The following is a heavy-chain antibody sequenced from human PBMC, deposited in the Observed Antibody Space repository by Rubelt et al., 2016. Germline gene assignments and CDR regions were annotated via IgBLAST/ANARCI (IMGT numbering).Heavy chain of an antibody. D-gene: IGHD3-10*01. J-gene: IGHJ4*03. CDR2: TSHDGRNK. CDR1: FV. Sequence: FVMFWVRQAPGKGLEWVAVTSHDGRNKYYADPVKGRFTISRDNSKNKLFLQMYSLRAEDAAVYYCANGGYGSGSYCFDYWGQGTMVTVSS. V-gene: IGHV3-30*18. CDR3: ANGGYGSGSYCFDY.